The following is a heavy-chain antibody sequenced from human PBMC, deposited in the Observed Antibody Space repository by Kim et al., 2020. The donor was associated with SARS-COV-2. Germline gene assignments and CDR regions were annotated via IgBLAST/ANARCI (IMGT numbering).Heavy chain of an antibody. J-gene: IGHJ4*02. CDR1: GFTFSSYA. CDR2: ISYDGSNK. V-gene: IGHV3-30*04. CDR3: ARDLYSSRGGVDY. Sequence: GGSLRLSCAASGFTFSSYAMHWVRQAPGKGLEWVAVISYDGSNKYYADSVKGRFTISRDNSKNTWYLQMNSLRAEDTAVYYCARDLYSSRGGVDYWGQGTLVTVSS. D-gene: IGHD6-13*01.